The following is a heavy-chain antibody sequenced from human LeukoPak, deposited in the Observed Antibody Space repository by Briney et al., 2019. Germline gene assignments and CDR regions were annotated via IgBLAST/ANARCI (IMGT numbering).Heavy chain of an antibody. CDR3: ARGRKAWIVGGSWFDP. V-gene: IGHV1-8*01. CDR2: MNPNSGNT. CDR1: GYTFTSYD. J-gene: IGHJ5*02. D-gene: IGHD3-22*01. Sequence: ASLKVSCKASGYTFTSYDINGGRQAPGQGLERMGWMNPNSGNTVYAQRFQGRVTLTRNTSISTAYMELSSLRSEDTAVYYCARGRKAWIVGGSWFDPWGQGTLVTVSS.